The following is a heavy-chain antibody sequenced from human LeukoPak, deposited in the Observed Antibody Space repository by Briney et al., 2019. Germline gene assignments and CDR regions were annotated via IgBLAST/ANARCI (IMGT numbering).Heavy chain of an antibody. J-gene: IGHJ4*02. CDR1: GGSISTHY. CDR3: ARANYYDSSGYDFDY. V-gene: IGHV4-4*07. Sequence: SETLSLTCTVSGGSISTHYWSWIRQSAGKGLEWIGRIYISGSTDYNPSLKSRVTMSVDTSKNQFSLKLSPVTAADTAVYYCARANYYDSSGYDFDYWGQGTLVTVSS. D-gene: IGHD3-22*01. CDR2: IYISGST.